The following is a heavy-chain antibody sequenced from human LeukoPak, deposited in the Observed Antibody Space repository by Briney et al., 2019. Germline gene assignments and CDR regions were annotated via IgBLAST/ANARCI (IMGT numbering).Heavy chain of an antibody. Sequence: GGSLRLSCTASGFSLRSYALSWVRQAPGKGLEWVSDISGTDGTTHYADSVKGRFTISRDSSINTLYLQMDSLRAEDTAVFYCARDVMSTGTSGGFYFDSWGQGVLVTVSS. CDR1: GFSLRSYA. CDR3: ARDVMSTGTSGGFYFDS. CDR2: ISGTDGTT. D-gene: IGHD1-1*01. V-gene: IGHV3-23*01. J-gene: IGHJ4*02.